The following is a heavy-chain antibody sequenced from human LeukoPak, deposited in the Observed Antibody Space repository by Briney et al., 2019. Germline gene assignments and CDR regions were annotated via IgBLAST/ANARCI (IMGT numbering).Heavy chain of an antibody. CDR3: ASEPAAIPYNWFDP. V-gene: IGHV1-69*13. CDR1: GGTFSSYA. D-gene: IGHD2-2*01. J-gene: IGHJ5*02. CDR2: IIPIFGTA. Sequence: GASVKVSCKASGGTFSSYAISWVRQAPGQGLEWVGGIIPIFGTANYAQKFQGRVTITADESTSTAYMELSSLRSEDTAVYYCASEPAAIPYNWFDPWGQGTLVTVSS.